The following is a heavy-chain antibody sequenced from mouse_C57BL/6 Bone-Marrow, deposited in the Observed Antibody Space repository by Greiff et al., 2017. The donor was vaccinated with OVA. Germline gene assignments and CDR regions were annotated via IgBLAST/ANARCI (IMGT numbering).Heavy chain of an antibody. CDR1: GFTFSSYA. CDR2: ISDGGSYT. D-gene: IGHD1-2*01. J-gene: IGHJ1*03. CDR3: ARPITTDWYFDV. V-gene: IGHV5-4*01. Sequence: EVQLVESGGGLVKPGGSLKLSCAASGFTFSSYAMSWVRQTPEQRLEWVATISDGGSYTYYPDNVKGRFTISRDNAKNNLYLQMSHLKSEDTAMYYCARPITTDWYFDVWGTGTTVTVSS.